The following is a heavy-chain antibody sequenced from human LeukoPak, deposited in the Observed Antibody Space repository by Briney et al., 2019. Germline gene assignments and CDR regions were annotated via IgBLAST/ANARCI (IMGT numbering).Heavy chain of an antibody. V-gene: IGHV4-30-2*01. D-gene: IGHD1-26*01. CDR3: AREGGTGNMDV. Sequence: SETLSLTCAVSGGSISSGGYSWSWTRQPPGKGLEWIGYIYHSGSTYYNPSLKSRVTISVDRSKNQFSLKLSSVTAADTAVYYCAREGGTGNMDVWGQGTTVTVSS. J-gene: IGHJ6*02. CDR1: GGSISSGGYS. CDR2: IYHSGST.